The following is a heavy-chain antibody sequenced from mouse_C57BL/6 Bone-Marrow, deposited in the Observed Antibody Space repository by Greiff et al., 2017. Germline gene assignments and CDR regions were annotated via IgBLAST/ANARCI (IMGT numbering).Heavy chain of an antibody. CDR1: GYTFTSYG. J-gene: IGHJ2*01. V-gene: IGHV1-81*01. D-gene: IGHD1-1*01. Sequence: VQLQQSGAELARPGASVKLSCKASGYTFTSYGISWVKQRTGQGLEWIGEIYPRGGNPYYNEKFKGKATLTADKSSSTAYMELRSLTSEDSAVYFCARYGDYFDYWGQGTTLTVSS. CDR3: ARYGDYFDY. CDR2: IYPRGGNP.